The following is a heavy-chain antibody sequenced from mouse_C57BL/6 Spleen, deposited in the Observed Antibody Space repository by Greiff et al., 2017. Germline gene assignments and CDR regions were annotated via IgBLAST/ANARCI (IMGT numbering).Heavy chain of an antibody. V-gene: IGHV1-26*01. CDR3: ARGEGYAMWG. Sequence: EVQLQQSGPELVKPGASVKISCKASGYTFTDYYMTWVKQSHGKSLEWIGDINPNNGGTSYNQKFKGKATLTVDKSSSTAYMELRSLTSEDSAVYYCARGEGYAMWGWGQGTSVAVAS. J-gene: IGHJ4*01. CDR1: GYTFTDYY. CDR2: INPNNGGT. D-gene: IGHD3-1*01.